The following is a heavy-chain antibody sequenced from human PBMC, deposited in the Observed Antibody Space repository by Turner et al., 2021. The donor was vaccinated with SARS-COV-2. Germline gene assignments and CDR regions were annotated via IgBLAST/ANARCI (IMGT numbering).Heavy chain of an antibody. V-gene: IGHV1-2*02. CDR1: GYTFSGYY. D-gene: IGHD6-13*01. CDR3: ARDLFDLGSRWTQ. Sequence: QVQLVQSGAEVTKPGPPVKVSCKASGYTFSGYYMHWVRQAPGQGLEWMAWISPNSGGTNYAQKFQGRVTMTRDTSISTAYMELSRLRSDDTAVYFCARDLFDLGSRWTQWGQGTLVTVSS. CDR2: ISPNSGGT. J-gene: IGHJ4*02.